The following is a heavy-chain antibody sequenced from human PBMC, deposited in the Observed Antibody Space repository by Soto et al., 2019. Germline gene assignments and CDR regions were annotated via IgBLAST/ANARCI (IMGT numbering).Heavy chain of an antibody. CDR1: GYTFTSYG. V-gene: IGHV1-18*01. Sequence: QVHLVQSGAEVKKPGASVQVSCKASGYTFTSYGISWVRQAPGQGLEWMGWINASNGNTNYAQKFQGRVTMTTDTSTSTAYMELRSLSSDDTAVYYCAGDVGYGLIDYWGQGNLVTVSS. CDR3: AGDVGYGLIDY. CDR2: INASNGNT. J-gene: IGHJ4*02. D-gene: IGHD5-18*01.